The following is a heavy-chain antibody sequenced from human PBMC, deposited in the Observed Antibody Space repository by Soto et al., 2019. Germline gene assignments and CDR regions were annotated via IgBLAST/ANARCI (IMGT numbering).Heavy chain of an antibody. D-gene: IGHD6-6*01. Sequence: PGGSLRLSCAASGFTVSSNYMSWVRQAPGKGLEWVSVIYSGGSTYYADSVKGRFTISRDNSKNTLYLQMNSLRAEDTAVYYCAKDRTIASRNFDSWGRGALVTVSS. J-gene: IGHJ4*02. V-gene: IGHV3-53*01. CDR2: IYSGGST. CDR1: GFTVSSNY. CDR3: AKDRTIASRNFDS.